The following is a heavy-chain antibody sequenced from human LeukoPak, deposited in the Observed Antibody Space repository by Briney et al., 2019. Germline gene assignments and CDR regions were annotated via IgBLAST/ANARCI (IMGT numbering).Heavy chain of an antibody. J-gene: IGHJ5*02. D-gene: IGHD6-13*01. V-gene: IGHV4-39*07. CDR2: IFYSGST. Sequence: SGTLSPTCTVSGGSIGSGTYYWGWIRQSPGNWLGWIGSIFYSGSTNYNPSLKSRVTILVDTSKNQFSLKLSSVTAADTAVYYCARDSSPGWNWFDPWGQGTLVTVSS. CDR3: ARDSSPGWNWFDP. CDR1: GGSIGSGTYY.